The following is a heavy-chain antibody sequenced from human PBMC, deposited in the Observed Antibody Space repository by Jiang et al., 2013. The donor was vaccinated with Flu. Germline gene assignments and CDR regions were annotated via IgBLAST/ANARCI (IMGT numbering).Heavy chain of an antibody. J-gene: IGHJ2*01. CDR2: INPSGGST. D-gene: IGHD1-26*01. V-gene: IGHV1-46*01. Sequence: EWMGIINPSGGSTSYAQKFQGRVTMTRDTSTSTVYMELSSLRSEDTAVYYCASATGVGATSAIGNWYFDLWGRGTLVTVSS. CDR3: ASATGVGATSAIGNWYFDL.